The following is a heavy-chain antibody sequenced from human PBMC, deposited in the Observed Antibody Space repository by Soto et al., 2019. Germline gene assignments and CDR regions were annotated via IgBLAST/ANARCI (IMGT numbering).Heavy chain of an antibody. CDR2: IIPIFGTA. CDR1: GGTFSSYA. D-gene: IGHD2-2*01. CDR3: AKGNPYCSSTSCSPAVFDY. Sequence: SVKVSCKASGGTFSSYAISWVRQAPGQGLEWMGGIIPIFGTANYAQKFQGRVTITADESTSTAYMELSSLRSEDTAVYYCAKGNPYCSSTSCSPAVFDYWGQGTLVTVSS. V-gene: IGHV1-69*13. J-gene: IGHJ4*02.